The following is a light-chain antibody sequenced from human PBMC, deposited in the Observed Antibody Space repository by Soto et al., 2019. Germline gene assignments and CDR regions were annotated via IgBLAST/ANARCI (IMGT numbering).Light chain of an antibody. V-gene: IGKV3-20*01. Sequence: IVLTQSAGTLSLSPGERATLSCSASQTVTHNHLAWHQQKPGQTPRLLVYGASSRATGIPDRFSGSGSGTDFTLTISRLEPEDFAVYYCQQHGTSPITFGQGTRLEIK. CDR1: QTVTHNH. CDR3: QQHGTSPIT. J-gene: IGKJ5*01. CDR2: GAS.